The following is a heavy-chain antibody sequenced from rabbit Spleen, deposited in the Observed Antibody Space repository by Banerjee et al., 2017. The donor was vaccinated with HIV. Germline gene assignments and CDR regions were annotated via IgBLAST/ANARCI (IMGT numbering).Heavy chain of an antibody. CDR1: GFSFSSSDY. CDR3: ARDAAGREDFNL. D-gene: IGHD4-2*01. CDR2: INASTGKP. Sequence: QEQLVESGGGLVQPGGSLTLTCTASGFSFSSSDYMCWVRQAPGKGLEWIACINASTGKPVYATWAKGRFTISRTSSTTVTLRMTSLTAADTTTYFCARDAAGREDFNLWGPGTLVTVS. J-gene: IGHJ4*01. V-gene: IGHV1S45*01.